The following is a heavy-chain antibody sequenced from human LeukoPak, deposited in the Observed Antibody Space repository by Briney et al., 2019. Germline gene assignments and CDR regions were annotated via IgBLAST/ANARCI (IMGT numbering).Heavy chain of an antibody. D-gene: IGHD4-17*01. CDR2: FDPEDGET. J-gene: IGHJ6*03. CDR3: ATRVYGDYLYYYYMDV. CDR1: GYTLTELS. Sequence: GASVKVSCKVSGYTLTELSMHWVRQAPGKGLEWMGGFDPEDGETIYAQKFQGRVTMTEDTSTDTAYMELSSLRSEDTAVYYCATRVYGDYLYYYYMDVWGKGTTVTVPS. V-gene: IGHV1-24*01.